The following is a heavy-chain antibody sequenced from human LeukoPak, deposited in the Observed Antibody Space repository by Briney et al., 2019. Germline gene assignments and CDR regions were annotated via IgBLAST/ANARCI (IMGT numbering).Heavy chain of an antibody. Sequence: SETLSLTCTVSGGSISSGSYYWSWIRQPAGKGLEWIGRICTSGSTNYNPSLKSRVTISVDTSKNQFSLKLSSVTAADTAVYYCARADRGYSGYSLNCWGQGTLVTVSS. V-gene: IGHV4-61*02. CDR2: ICTSGST. D-gene: IGHD5-12*01. J-gene: IGHJ4*02. CDR3: ARADRGYSGYSLNC. CDR1: GGSISSGSYY.